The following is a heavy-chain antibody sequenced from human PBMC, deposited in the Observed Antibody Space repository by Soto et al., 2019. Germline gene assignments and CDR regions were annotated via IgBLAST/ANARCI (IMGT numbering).Heavy chain of an antibody. J-gene: IGHJ6*02. D-gene: IGHD1-26*01. CDR2: ISYDGSNK. V-gene: IGHV3-30*18. Sequence: QVQLVESGGGVVQPGRSLRLSCAASGFTFSSYGMHWVRQAPGKGLEWVAVISYDGSNKYYADSVKGRFTISRDNSKNTLYLQMNSRRAEDTAGYYCAKERPSGSRPSDYGMDVWGQGTTVTVSS. CDR1: GFTFSSYG. CDR3: AKERPSGSRPSDYGMDV.